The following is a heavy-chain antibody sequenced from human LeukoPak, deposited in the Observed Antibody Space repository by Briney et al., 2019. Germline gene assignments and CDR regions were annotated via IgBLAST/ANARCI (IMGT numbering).Heavy chain of an antibody. Sequence: SETLSLTCTVSGGSISSYYWSWIRQPPGKGLEWIGYIYYSGSTYYKPSLKSRVAISVDTSKNQFSLKLSSVTAADTAVYYCARRETEYYYILTGYYHLGPDFDYWGQGTLVTVSS. D-gene: IGHD3-9*01. J-gene: IGHJ4*02. V-gene: IGHV4-59*12. CDR1: GGSISSYY. CDR3: ARRETEYYYILTGYYHLGPDFDY. CDR2: IYYSGST.